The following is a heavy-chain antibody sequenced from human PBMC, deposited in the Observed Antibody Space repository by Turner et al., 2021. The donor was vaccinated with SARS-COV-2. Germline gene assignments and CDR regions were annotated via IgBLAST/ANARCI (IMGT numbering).Heavy chain of an antibody. CDR3: VRDPPSSGFAFAA. V-gene: IGHV3-33*01. D-gene: IGHD3-22*01. CDR2: IWSNGINK. CDR1: GLTFRGDG. J-gene: IGHJ3*01. Sequence: QDHLAESGGGVVQPGTSLRLSCAASGLTFRGDGRHWVRQAPCKGLEWVAFIWSNGINKYYADSVKGRFTSSRDNSKNTLYLQMNNLRAEDTALYYCVRDPPSSGFAFAAWGQGTMVTISS.